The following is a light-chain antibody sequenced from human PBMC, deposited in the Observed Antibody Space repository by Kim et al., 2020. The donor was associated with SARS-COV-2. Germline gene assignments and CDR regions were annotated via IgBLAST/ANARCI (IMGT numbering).Light chain of an antibody. J-gene: IGKJ2*01. V-gene: IGKV3-20*01. CDR2: SAS. CDR3: QQYGSSPYT. Sequence: LSPGDRATLSGRASQSVSRNYLAWYQQKPGQAPRLLIYSASNRATGIPDRFSGSGSGTDFTLTISRLEPEDFVVFYCQQYGSSPYTFGQGTKLEI. CDR1: QSVSRNY.